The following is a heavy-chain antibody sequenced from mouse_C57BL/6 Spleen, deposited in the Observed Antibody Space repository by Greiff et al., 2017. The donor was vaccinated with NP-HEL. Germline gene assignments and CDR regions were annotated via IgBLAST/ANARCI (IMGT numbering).Heavy chain of an antibody. J-gene: IGHJ4*01. CDR3: ANRQLRLDYAIDY. V-gene: IGHV1-7*01. Sequence: VQLQQSGAELAKPGASVKLSCKASGYTFTSYWMHWVKQRPGQGLEWIGYINPSSGYTKYNQKFKDKTTLTADTSSSTAYMQLSSLTYEDSAVYYCANRQLRLDYAIDYWGQGTSVTVSS. D-gene: IGHD3-2*02. CDR1: GYTFTSYW. CDR2: INPSSGYT.